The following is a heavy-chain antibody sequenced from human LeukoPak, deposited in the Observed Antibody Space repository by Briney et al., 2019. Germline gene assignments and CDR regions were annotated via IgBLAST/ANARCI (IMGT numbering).Heavy chain of an antibody. V-gene: IGHV3-30*02. J-gene: IGHJ3*02. D-gene: IGHD5-12*01. CDR3: AKDIGYSGYADDAFDI. CDR2: IRYDERNK. CDR1: GFTFSSYA. Sequence: PGGSLRLSCEASGFTFSSYAMHWVRQAPGKGLEWVAFIRYDERNKYYSDSVKGRFTISRDNAKNSLYLQMNSLRAEDTALYYCAKDIGYSGYADDAFDIWGQGTMVTVSS.